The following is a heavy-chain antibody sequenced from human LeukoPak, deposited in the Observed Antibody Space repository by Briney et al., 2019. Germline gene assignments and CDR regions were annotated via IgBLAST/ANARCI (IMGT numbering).Heavy chain of an antibody. V-gene: IGHV3-74*01. CDR2: INSDGTYT. CDR3: ASIVVVPAAGSDAFDI. J-gene: IGHJ3*02. D-gene: IGHD2-2*01. Sequence: PGGSLRLSCAVSGFTSSTYWMHWVPQAPGQGLVWVSRINSDGTYTTYADSVKGRFTISRDNAKNTLYLQMNSLRAEDTAVYYCASIVVVPAAGSDAFDIWGQGTMVTVSS. CDR1: GFTSSTYW.